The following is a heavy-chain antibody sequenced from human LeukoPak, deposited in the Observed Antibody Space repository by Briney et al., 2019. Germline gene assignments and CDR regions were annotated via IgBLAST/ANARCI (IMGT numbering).Heavy chain of an antibody. CDR1: GVPFAPFC. V-gene: IGHV3-7*04. CDR2: MNRDGSEV. J-gene: IGHJ4*02. CDR3: VWGIGEWLTLNY. Sequence: GGSLRLSCAASGVPFAPFCWTWVRQAPGKGPEFVATMNRDGSEVAYGNSVRGRFTISRATAKNSLYLQMYSLTAETTADYYCVWGIGEWLTLNYWGQGALVTVSS. D-gene: IGHD3-3*01.